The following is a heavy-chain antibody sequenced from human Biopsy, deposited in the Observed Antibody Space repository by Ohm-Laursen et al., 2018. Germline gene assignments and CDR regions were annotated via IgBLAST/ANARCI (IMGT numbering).Heavy chain of an antibody. CDR3: ATPFQYYDSWGGYPPFDH. CDR2: IIAVSGLV. Sequence: SSVKVSCNVSGGTFSNSATSWVRQAPGEGLEWMGGIIAVSGLVNYAPKFQGRVSITADKSTTTAYMELSNLKSEDTAVYYCATPFQYYDSWGGYPPFDHWGQGTLVTVSS. V-gene: IGHV1-69*17. D-gene: IGHD3-3*01. J-gene: IGHJ4*02. CDR1: GGTFSNSA.